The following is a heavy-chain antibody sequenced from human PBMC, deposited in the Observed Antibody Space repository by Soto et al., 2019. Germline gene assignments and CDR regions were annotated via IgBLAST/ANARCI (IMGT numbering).Heavy chain of an antibody. V-gene: IGHV3-23*01. CDR3: AKNSGYARYYGMDV. J-gene: IGHJ6*02. Sequence: GGSLGLCCAASGFTFSSYAMSGVRQAPGKGLEWVSAISGSGGSTYYADSVKGRFTISRDNSKNTLYLQMNSLRAEDTAVYYCAKNSGYARYYGMDVWGQGTTVTVSS. CDR1: GFTFSSYA. CDR2: ISGSGGST. D-gene: IGHD2-2*01.